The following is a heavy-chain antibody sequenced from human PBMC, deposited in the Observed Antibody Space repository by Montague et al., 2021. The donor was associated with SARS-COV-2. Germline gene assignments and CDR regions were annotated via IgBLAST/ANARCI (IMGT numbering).Heavy chain of an antibody. J-gene: IGHJ6*03. V-gene: IGHV4-34*01. CDR1: GGSFSTYS. D-gene: IGHD2-2*02. CDR3: ARLGDGVVPCAILGVGPYYCYYYMDV. CDR2: IHHVGST. Sequence: SETRSLTCAVHGGSFSTYSWNWIRQPPGQGLEWIGEIHHVGSTNYNPSLNIRVTISAATSKNQFSLKLTSVAAADTAVYYCARLGDGVVPCAILGVGPYYCYYYMDVWGKGTTVTVSS.